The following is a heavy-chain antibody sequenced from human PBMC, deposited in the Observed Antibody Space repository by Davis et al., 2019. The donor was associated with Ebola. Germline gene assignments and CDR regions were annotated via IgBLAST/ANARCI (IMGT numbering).Heavy chain of an antibody. CDR2: IKQDGSEK. Sequence: PGGSLRLSCAASGFTFSSYWMSWVRQAPGKGLEWVANIKQDGSEKYYVDSVKGRFTISRDNAKNSLYLQMNSLRAEDTAVYYCARDGFGELLYSNWFDPWGQGTLVTVSS. CDR1: GFTFSSYW. D-gene: IGHD3-10*01. V-gene: IGHV3-7*01. J-gene: IGHJ5*02. CDR3: ARDGFGELLYSNWFDP.